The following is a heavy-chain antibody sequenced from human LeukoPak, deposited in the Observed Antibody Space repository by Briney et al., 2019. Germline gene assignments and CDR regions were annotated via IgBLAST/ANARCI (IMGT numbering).Heavy chain of an antibody. CDR3: ARQHDSSGYYPYYFDY. CDR1: GYSISSGYY. V-gene: IGHV4-38-2*01. Sequence: PSETLSLTCAVSGYSISSGYYWGWIRQPPGKGLDWIGSIYHSGSTYYNPSLKSRVTISVDTSKSQFSLKLSSVTAADTAVYYCARQHDSSGYYPYYFDYWGQGTLVTVSS. CDR2: IYHSGST. D-gene: IGHD3-22*01. J-gene: IGHJ4*02.